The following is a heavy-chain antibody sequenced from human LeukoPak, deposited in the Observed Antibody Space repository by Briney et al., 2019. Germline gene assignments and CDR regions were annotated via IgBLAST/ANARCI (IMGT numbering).Heavy chain of an antibody. V-gene: IGHV4-4*07. CDR3: ASNWNYEEGFDY. Sequence: KSSETLSLTCTVSGGSISSYYWSWIRQPAGKGLGWIGRIYTSGSTNYNPSLKSRVTMSVDTSKNQFSLKLSSVTAADTAVYYCASNWNYEEGFDYWGQGTLVTVSS. CDR2: IYTSGST. CDR1: GGSISSYY. J-gene: IGHJ4*02. D-gene: IGHD1-7*01.